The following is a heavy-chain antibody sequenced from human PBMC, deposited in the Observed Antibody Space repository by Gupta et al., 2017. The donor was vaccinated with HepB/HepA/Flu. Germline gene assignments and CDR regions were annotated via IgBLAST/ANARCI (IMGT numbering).Heavy chain of an antibody. CDR1: GGTFSNSA. D-gene: IGHD2-2*01. J-gene: IGHJ1*01. V-gene: IGHV1-69*06. CDR3: ARLGYCSSTNCY. Sequence: QVQLVQSGAEVKKPGSSVKVSCKTSGGTFSNSAISWVRQAPGQGLEWMGQIIPMFGTTNYAQKFQGRVTITADKPTSTAYMELSSLRSEDTAVYYCARLGYCSSTNCYWGQGTLVTVSS. CDR2: IIPMFGTT.